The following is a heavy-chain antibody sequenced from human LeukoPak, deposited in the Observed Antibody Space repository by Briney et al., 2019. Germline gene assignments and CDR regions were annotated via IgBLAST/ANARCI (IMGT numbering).Heavy chain of an antibody. CDR2: VSYTGNT. CDR1: GGSXXSSTYY. Sequence: SGGSXXSSTYYWGWIRQPPGKGLEWIGSVSYTGNTYYNLSLKSRVTISVDTSKNQFSLKLTSVTAADTAVYYCARGRYTYGNAFDYWGQGTLVTVSS. J-gene: IGHJ4*02. V-gene: IGHV4-39*07. D-gene: IGHD5-18*01. CDR3: ARGRYTYGNAFDY.